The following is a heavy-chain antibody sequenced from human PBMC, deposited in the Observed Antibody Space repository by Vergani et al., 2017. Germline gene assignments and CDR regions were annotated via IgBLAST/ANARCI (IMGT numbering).Heavy chain of an antibody. CDR3: ARFGSGYANYYYGMDV. V-gene: IGHV3-74*02. CDR1: GFTFSSYW. D-gene: IGHD3-22*01. Sequence: VQLVESGGGVVQPGRSLRLSCAASGFTFSSYWMHWVRQAPGKGLVWVSRINSDGSSTSYADSVKGRFTISRDNSKNTLYLQMNSLRAEDTAVYYCARFGSGYANYYYGMDVWGQGTTVTVSS. J-gene: IGHJ6*02. CDR2: INSDGSST.